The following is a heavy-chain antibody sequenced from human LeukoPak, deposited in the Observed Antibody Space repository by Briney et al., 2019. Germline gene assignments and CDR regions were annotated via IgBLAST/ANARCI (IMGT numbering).Heavy chain of an antibody. V-gene: IGHV3-30*02. CDR3: AKSPVGATIDY. Sequence: GGSLTLSCAASGFTFSSYGMHWVRQAPGKGLEWVAFIRYDGSNKYYADSVNGRFTISRDNSKNTLCLQMNSLRAEDTAVYYCAKSPVGATIDYWGQGTLVTVSS. D-gene: IGHD1-26*01. CDR2: IRYDGSNK. J-gene: IGHJ4*02. CDR1: GFTFSSYG.